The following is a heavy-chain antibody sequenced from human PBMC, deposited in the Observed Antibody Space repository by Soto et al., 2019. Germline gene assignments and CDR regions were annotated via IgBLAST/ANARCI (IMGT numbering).Heavy chain of an antibody. CDR1: GFTFSSYG. CDR2: ISYDGSNK. CDR3: AKERGRRFGDFDY. V-gene: IGHV3-30*18. Sequence: QVQLVESGGGVVQPGRSLRLSCAASGFTFSSYGMHGVRQAPGKGLEWVAVISYDGSNKYYADSVKGRFTISRDNSKNTLYLQMNSLRAEDTAVYYCAKERGRRFGDFDYWGQGTLVTASS. D-gene: IGHD3-10*01. J-gene: IGHJ4*02.